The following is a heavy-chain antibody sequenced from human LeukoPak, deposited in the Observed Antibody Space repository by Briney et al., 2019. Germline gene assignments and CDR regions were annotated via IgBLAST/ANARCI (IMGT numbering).Heavy chain of an antibody. V-gene: IGHV3-9*01. CDR3: ARGLSLGYDFWSGYYGWFDP. D-gene: IGHD3-3*01. Sequence: PGGSLRLSCAASGFTFDDYAMHWVRQAPGKGLEWVSGISWNSGSIGYADSVKGRFTISRDNAKNSLYLQMNSLRAEDTAVYYCARGLSLGYDFWSGYYGWFDPWGQGTLVTVSS. CDR2: ISWNSGSI. J-gene: IGHJ5*02. CDR1: GFTFDDYA.